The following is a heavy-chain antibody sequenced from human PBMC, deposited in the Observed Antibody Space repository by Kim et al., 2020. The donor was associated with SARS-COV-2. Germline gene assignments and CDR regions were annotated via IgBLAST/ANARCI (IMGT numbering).Heavy chain of an antibody. V-gene: IGHV4-39*01. CDR2: IYYSGST. D-gene: IGHD6-19*01. CDR1: GGSISSSSYY. CDR3: AAIPLRGSIAVAGTSKQYNYYYGMDV. Sequence: SETLSLTCTVSGGSISSSSYYWGWIRQPPGKGLEWIGSIYYSGSTYYNPSLKSRVTISVDTSKNQFSLKLSSVTAADTAVHYCAAIPLRGSIAVAGTSKQYNYYYGMDVWGQGATVTVSS. J-gene: IGHJ6*02.